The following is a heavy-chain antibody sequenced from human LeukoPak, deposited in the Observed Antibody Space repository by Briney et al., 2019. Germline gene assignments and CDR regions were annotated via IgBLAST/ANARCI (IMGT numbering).Heavy chain of an antibody. Sequence: SETLSLTCTVSGGSISSSSYYWGWIRQPPGKGLEWIGSIYYSGSTYYNPSLKSRVTISVDTSKSQFSLKLNSVTAADTAVYYCARDGSGWNYYFDYWGQGTLVTVSS. CDR1: GGSISSSSYY. J-gene: IGHJ4*02. V-gene: IGHV4-39*07. D-gene: IGHD6-19*01. CDR2: IYYSGST. CDR3: ARDGSGWNYYFDY.